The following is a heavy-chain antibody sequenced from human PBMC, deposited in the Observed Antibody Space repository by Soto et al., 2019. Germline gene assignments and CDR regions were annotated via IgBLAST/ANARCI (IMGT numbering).Heavy chain of an antibody. Sequence: GGSLRLSCAVSGFSGFTFNTYAMSWVRQAPGKGLEWVSVISGSSATIYYADSVKGRFSISRDNSKNTVYLQMNNLRPDDTAVYYCAKDQVEYCSSSACFGDFDCWGQGIRVTVSS. V-gene: IGHV3-23*01. J-gene: IGHJ4*02. CDR3: AKDQVEYCSSSACFGDFDC. D-gene: IGHD2-2*01. CDR1: GFSGFTFNTYA. CDR2: ISGSSATI.